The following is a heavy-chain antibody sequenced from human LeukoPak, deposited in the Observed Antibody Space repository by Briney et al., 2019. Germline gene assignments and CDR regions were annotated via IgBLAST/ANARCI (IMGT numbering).Heavy chain of an antibody. CDR1: GYTFTSNG. Sequence: ASVKVSCKASGYTFTSNGISWVRQAPGQGLEWMGWISAYNGNTNYAQKLQGRVTMTTDTSMSTAYMELRSLRSDDTAVYYCARENYYDSSGYYFFDYWGQGTLVTVSS. D-gene: IGHD3-22*01. CDR2: ISAYNGNT. CDR3: ARENYYDSSGYYFFDY. J-gene: IGHJ4*02. V-gene: IGHV1-18*01.